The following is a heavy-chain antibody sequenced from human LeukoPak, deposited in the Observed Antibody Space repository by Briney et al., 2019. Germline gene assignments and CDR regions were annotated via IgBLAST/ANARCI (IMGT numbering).Heavy chain of an antibody. D-gene: IGHD3-10*01. Sequence: LGGSLLLSCAASGFTVSSNYMSGVRQAPGKGLEGVSVIYSGGSTYYADSVKGRFTISRDNSKNALYLQMNSLRAEDTAVYYCAYRAYGSGSYGPYYFDYWGQGTLVTVSS. V-gene: IGHV3-53*01. CDR1: GFTVSSNY. CDR2: IYSGGST. J-gene: IGHJ4*02. CDR3: AYRAYGSGSYGPYYFDY.